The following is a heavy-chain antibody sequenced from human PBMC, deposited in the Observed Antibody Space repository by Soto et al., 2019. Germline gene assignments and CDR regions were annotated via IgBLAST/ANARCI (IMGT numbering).Heavy chain of an antibody. CDR2: IRDNGDST. CDR1: GFTFSNYA. CDR3: MKIWLQLDY. Sequence: EVQLLDSGGGLVQPGGSLRLSCTASGFTFSNYAMNWVRQAPGKGLEWVSSIRDNGDSTYYADSVKGRFTISRDNSKNTEYLQMNSMRVEDTAVYYCMKIWLQLDYWGQGTLVTVSS. J-gene: IGHJ4*02. V-gene: IGHV3-23*01. D-gene: IGHD5-18*01.